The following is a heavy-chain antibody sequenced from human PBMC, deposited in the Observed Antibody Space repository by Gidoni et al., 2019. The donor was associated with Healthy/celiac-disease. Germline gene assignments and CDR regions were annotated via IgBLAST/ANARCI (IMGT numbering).Heavy chain of an antibody. CDR1: GGSISRYY. J-gene: IGHJ6*02. CDR2: IYYIGST. D-gene: IGHD5-18*01. Sequence: QVQLQESGPGLVKPSETLSLTCTVSGGSISRYYWSWIRQPPGKGLEWIGYIYYIGSTNYNPSLKSRVTISVDTSKNQFSLKLSSVTAADTAVYYCARDGGYSYGYTSYYGMDVWGQGTTVTVSS. V-gene: IGHV4-59*01. CDR3: ARDGGYSYGYTSYYGMDV.